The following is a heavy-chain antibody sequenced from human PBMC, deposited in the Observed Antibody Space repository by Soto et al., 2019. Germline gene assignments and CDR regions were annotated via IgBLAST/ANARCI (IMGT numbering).Heavy chain of an antibody. J-gene: IGHJ5*02. CDR3: AKFYGGNSAHTYTIDP. D-gene: IGHD1-1*01. CDR2: ISGSGGST. CDR1: GFTFSTYA. Sequence: EVQLLESGGGLVQPGGSLRLSCAASGFTFSTYAMSWVRQAPGKGLEWVSTISGSGGSTHYADSVKGRFTISRDNSKNTTYLQMNSLKAEDTAVHYFAKFYGGNSAHTYTIDPWGQGTLVTVSS. V-gene: IGHV3-23*01.